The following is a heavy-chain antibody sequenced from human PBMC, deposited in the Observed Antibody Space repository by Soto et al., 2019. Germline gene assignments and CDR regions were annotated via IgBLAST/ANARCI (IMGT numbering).Heavy chain of an antibody. J-gene: IGHJ4*02. D-gene: IGHD2-2*01. V-gene: IGHV3-30*18. Sequence: GGSLRLSCAASGFTLRSYGMHWVRQAPGKGLEWVAVISYDGSNKYYADSVKGRFTISRDNSKNTLYLQMNSLRAEDTAVYYCAKALTDMTTSEVPVDYWGQGTLVTVSS. CDR1: GFTLRSYG. CDR2: ISYDGSNK. CDR3: AKALTDMTTSEVPVDY.